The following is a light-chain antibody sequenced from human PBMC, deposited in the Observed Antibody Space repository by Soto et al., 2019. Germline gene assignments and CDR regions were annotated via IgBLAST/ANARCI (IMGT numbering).Light chain of an antibody. Sequence: EILMTQSPATLSVSPGERATVSCRASQSVSSNLAWYQQKPGQAPRLLIYDASNRATGIPARFSGSGSGTDFTLTISSLEPEDFAVYYCQQRSNWPPPLTFGGGTKVDIK. V-gene: IGKV3-11*01. CDR3: QQRSNWPPPLT. CDR2: DAS. J-gene: IGKJ4*01. CDR1: QSVSSN.